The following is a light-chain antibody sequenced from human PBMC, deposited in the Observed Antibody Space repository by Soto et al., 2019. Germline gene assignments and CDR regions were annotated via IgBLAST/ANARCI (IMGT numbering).Light chain of an antibody. CDR1: SSDVGSYNR. CDR3: SSYTRISTYV. CDR2: EVS. J-gene: IGLJ1*01. Sequence: QSVLTQPPSVSGSPGQSVAISCTGTSSDVGSYNRVSWYQQPPGTAPKVMIYEVSNRPSGVPDRFSGSKSGNTASLTISGLQAEDEADYYRSSYTRISTYVFRTGTKVTVL. V-gene: IGLV2-18*02.